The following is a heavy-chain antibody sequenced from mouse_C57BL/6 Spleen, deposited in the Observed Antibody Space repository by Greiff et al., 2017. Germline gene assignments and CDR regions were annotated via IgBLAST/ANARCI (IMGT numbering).Heavy chain of an antibody. CDR3: ARDTTVVAKDY. CDR1: GFTFSDSG. V-gene: IGHV5-17*01. CDR2: ISSGSSTI. Sequence: EVQVVESGGGLVKPGGSLTLSCAASGFTFSDSGMHWVRQAPEKGLEWVSYISSGSSTIYYADTVKGRFTISRDNAKNTLFLQMTSLRSEDTAMYYRARDTTVVAKDYWGQGTTLTVSS. J-gene: IGHJ2*01. D-gene: IGHD1-1*01.